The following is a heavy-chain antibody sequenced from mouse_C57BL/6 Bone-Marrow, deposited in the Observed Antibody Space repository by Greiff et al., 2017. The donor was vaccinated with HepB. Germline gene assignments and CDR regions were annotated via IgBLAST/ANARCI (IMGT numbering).Heavy chain of an antibody. D-gene: IGHD2-5*01. CDR1: GYTFTDYN. Sequence: VQLQQSGPELVKPGASVKMSCKASGYTFTDYNMHWVKQSHGKSLEWIGYINPNNGGTSYNQKFKGKATLTVNKSSSTAYMELRSLTSEDSAVYYCARSLGYSNYGVAYWGQGTLVTVSA. V-gene: IGHV1-22*01. J-gene: IGHJ3*01. CDR3: ARSLGYSNYGVAY. CDR2: INPNNGGT.